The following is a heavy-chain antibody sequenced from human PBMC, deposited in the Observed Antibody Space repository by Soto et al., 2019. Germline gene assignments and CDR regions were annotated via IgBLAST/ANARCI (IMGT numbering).Heavy chain of an antibody. V-gene: IGHV4-4*07. Sequence: QVQLQESGPGLVKPSETLSLTCTVSGGSISSYYWSWIRQPAGKGLEWIGRIYTSGSTTYNPSLKSRVTMSADTSKNQFSLKLSSVTAADTAVYYCARFYGAAASRGYYFDYWGQGTLVTVSS. D-gene: IGHD4-17*01. CDR2: IYTSGST. J-gene: IGHJ4*02. CDR1: GGSISSYY. CDR3: ARFYGAAASRGYYFDY.